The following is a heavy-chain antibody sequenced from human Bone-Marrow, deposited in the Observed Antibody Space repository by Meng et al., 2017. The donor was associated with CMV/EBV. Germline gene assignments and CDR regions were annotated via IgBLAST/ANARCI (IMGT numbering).Heavy chain of an antibody. D-gene: IGHD3-3*01. J-gene: IGHJ6*02. CDR2: IYHSGST. CDR1: GYSISSGYY. V-gene: IGHV4-38-2*02. CDR3: ARDRQLRRLRPSSADV. Sequence: SETLSLTCTVSGYSISSGYYWGWIRQPPGKGLEWIGSIYHSGSTYYNPSLKSRVTISVDTSKNQFSLKLSSVTAADTAVYYCARDRQLRRLRPSSADVWGQGNTVTVSS.